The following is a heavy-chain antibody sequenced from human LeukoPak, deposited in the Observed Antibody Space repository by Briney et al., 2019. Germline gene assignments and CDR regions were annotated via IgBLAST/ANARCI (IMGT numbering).Heavy chain of an antibody. V-gene: IGHV3-30*03. CDR2: ISYDGSNK. J-gene: IGHJ4*02. D-gene: IGHD6-13*01. CDR3: ARGGDSSWLEYYFDY. Sequence: GRSLRLSCAASGFTFSSYGMHWVRQAPGKGLEWVAVISYDGSNKYYADSVKGRFTISRDNAKNSLYLQMNSLRAEDTAVYYCARGGDSSWLEYYFDYWGQGTLVTVSS. CDR1: GFTFSSYG.